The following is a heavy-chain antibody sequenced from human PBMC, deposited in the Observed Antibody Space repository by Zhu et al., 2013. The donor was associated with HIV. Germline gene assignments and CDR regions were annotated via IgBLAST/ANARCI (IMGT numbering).Heavy chain of an antibody. CDR1: GGTFSSYA. Sequence: QVQLVQSGAEVKKPGSSVKVSCKASGGTFSSYAISWVRQAPGQGLEWMGGIIPIFGTANYAQKFQGRVTITADESTSTAYMELSSLRSEDTAVYYCARESYYGSGSRAYGMDVWGQGTTVTVSS. CDR2: IIPIFGTA. D-gene: IGHD3-10*01. J-gene: IGHJ6*02. V-gene: IGHV1-69*01. CDR3: ARESYYGSGSRAYGMDV.